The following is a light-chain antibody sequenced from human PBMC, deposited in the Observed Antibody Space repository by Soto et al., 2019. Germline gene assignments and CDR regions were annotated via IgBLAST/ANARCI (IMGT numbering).Light chain of an antibody. V-gene: IGKV3-11*01. CDR2: DTA. CDR3: QHRRSWPLS. Sequence: EIVLTQSPATLSLSPGESATLSCRASQSVGGSLAWYQQKPGHAPRLLIYDTAKRATGIPARFSGSGSGTDFTLTISGLEPEDFAVYYCQHRRSWPLSFGGGTKVEIK. J-gene: IGKJ4*01. CDR1: QSVGGS.